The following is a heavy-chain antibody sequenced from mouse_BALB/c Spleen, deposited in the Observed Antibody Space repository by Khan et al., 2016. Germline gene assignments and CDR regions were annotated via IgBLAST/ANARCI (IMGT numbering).Heavy chain of an antibody. J-gene: IGHJ2*01. CDR2: ISSGGGST. Sequence: VELVVSGGGLVKPGGSLKLSCAASGFAFSSYDMSWVRQTPEKRLEWVAYISSGGGSTYYPDTVKGRFTISRDNAKNTLYLQMSSLKSEDTAMYYCASHGSYYGNRFDYWGQGTTLTVSS. D-gene: IGHD2-10*01. CDR3: ASHGSYYGNRFDY. V-gene: IGHV5-12-1*01. CDR1: GFAFSSYD.